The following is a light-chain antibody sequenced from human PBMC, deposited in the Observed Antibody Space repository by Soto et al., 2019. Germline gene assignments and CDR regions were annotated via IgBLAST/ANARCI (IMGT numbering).Light chain of an antibody. CDR1: QHVTTTY. V-gene: IGKV3-20*01. Sequence: IVLTQSPATLSLSPGERATLSCTASQHVTTTYIAWYQQKFGQAPRLLIYGASTRATGTAVRFTGGGFGTDFTLTISRVEPEDFAVYYCQQYDSSFTFGGGTKVEMK. J-gene: IGKJ4*01. CDR2: GAS. CDR3: QQYDSSFT.